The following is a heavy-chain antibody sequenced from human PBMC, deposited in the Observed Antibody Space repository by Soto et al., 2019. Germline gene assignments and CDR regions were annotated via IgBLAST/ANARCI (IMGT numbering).Heavy chain of an antibody. V-gene: IGHV3-23*01. CDR3: AKDSDYYASGSYSVY. D-gene: IGHD3-10*01. J-gene: IGHJ4*02. Sequence: PGGSLRLSCAASGFTFSGYAMSWVRQAPGKGLEWVSTINGSGGSTYYADSVMGRFTISRDNSKNTLYLQMNTLRVEDTAVYYCAKDSDYYASGSYSVYWGQGTLVTVSS. CDR1: GFTFSGYA. CDR2: INGSGGST.